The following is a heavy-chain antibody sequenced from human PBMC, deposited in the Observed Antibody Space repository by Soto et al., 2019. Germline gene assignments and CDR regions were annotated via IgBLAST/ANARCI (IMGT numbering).Heavy chain of an antibody. Sequence: QVQLQESGPGLVKPSQTLSLTCTVSGGSINSGGHYWSWIRQHPGKGLEWIGYIYYSGTTYYNPSPKSRVTISVDTSKNQCSLKLSSVPAADTAVYYCARKRGWGVPYDTLDYWGQGTLVTVSS. CDR1: GGSINSGGHY. CDR2: IYYSGTT. J-gene: IGHJ4*02. CDR3: ARKRGWGVPYDTLDY. D-gene: IGHD3-3*01. V-gene: IGHV4-31*03.